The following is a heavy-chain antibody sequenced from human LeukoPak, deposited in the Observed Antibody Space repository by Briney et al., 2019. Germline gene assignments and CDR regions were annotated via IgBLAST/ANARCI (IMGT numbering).Heavy chain of an antibody. V-gene: IGHV3-23*01. J-gene: IGHJ4*02. CDR2: INGSGGRT. Sequence: PGGSLRLSCAASGFTFSSYAMTWVRQAPGRGLEWVSDINGSGGRTYYADSVKGRFTISRDNSKNSLYLQMNSLRAEDTAVYYCARVAEAAAFDSWGQGTLVTVSS. D-gene: IGHD6-13*01. CDR3: ARVAEAAAFDS. CDR1: GFTFSSYA.